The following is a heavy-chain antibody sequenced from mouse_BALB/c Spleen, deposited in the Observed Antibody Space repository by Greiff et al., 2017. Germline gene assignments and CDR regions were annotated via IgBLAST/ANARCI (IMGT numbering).Heavy chain of an antibody. J-gene: IGHJ1*01. D-gene: IGHD1-1*01. V-gene: IGHV3-1*02. CDR2: IHYSGST. CDR1: GYSITSGYS. CDR3: ARYYYGSSYPDWYFDV. Sequence: EVKLMESGPDLVKPSQSLSLTCTVTGYSITSGYSWHWIRQFPGNKLEWMGYIHYSGSTNYNPSLKSRISITRDTSKNQFFLQLNSVTTEDTATYYCARYYYGSSYPDWYFDVWGAGTTVTVSS.